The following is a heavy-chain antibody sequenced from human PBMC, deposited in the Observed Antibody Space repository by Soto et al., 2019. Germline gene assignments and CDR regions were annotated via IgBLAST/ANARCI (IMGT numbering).Heavy chain of an antibody. CDR1: GYTFTSYY. CDR2: INPSGGST. V-gene: IGHV1-46*01. CDR3: ARDPGDYGDYLLPFDY. J-gene: IGHJ4*02. D-gene: IGHD4-17*01. Sequence: ASVKFSSRASGYTFTSYYMHWVRQAPGQGLEWMGIINPSGGSTSYAQKFQGRVTMTRDTSTSTVYMELSSLRSEDTAVYYCARDPGDYGDYLLPFDYWGQGTLVTVSS.